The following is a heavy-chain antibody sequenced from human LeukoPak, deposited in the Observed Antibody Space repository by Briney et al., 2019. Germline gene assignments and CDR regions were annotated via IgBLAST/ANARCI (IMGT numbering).Heavy chain of an antibody. D-gene: IGHD6-13*01. V-gene: IGHV3-7*05. CDR3: APDLRGSAWSLDD. CDR1: GFTFSSYW. CDR2: IKQDGSEK. Sequence: GGSLRLSCAASGFTFSSYWMSWVRQAPGKGLEWVANIKQDGSEKYYVDSVKGRFTISRDNAKDSLYLQMDGLRAEDTAIYYCAPDLRGSAWSLDDWGQGTLVTVSS. J-gene: IGHJ4*02.